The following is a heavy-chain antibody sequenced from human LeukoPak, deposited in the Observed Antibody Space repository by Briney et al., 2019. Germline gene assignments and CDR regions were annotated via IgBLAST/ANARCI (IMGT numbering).Heavy chain of an antibody. CDR2: IDVGGNT. J-gene: IGHJ4*02. CDR1: GFTVSSNY. D-gene: IGHD3-10*01. V-gene: IGHV3-53*01. Sequence: GGSLRLSCAASGFTVSSNYMSWVRQAPGKGLEWVSVIDVGGNTYYADSVKGRFTSSRDNSKNTLYFKMDSLRAEDTAVYYCATGPVRGVLGYWGQGTLVTVSS. CDR3: ATGPVRGVLGY.